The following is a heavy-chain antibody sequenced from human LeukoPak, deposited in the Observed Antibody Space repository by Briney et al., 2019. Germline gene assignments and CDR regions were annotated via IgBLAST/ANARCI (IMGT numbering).Heavy chain of an antibody. Sequence: ASVKVSCKASGYTFTGYYMHWVRQAPGQGLEWMGWINPNSGGTNYAQKFQGSVTMTRDTSISTAYMDLSRLRSDDTAVYDCARGRKPFSGTAIYSGNWFDPWGQGTLVTVSS. CDR1: GYTFTGYY. CDR2: INPNSGGT. V-gene: IGHV1-2*02. CDR3: ARGRKPFSGTAIYSGNWFDP. J-gene: IGHJ5*02. D-gene: IGHD3-10*02.